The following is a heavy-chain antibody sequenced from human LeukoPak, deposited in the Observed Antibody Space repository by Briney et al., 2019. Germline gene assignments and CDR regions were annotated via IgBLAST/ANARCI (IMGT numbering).Heavy chain of an antibody. CDR3: AKARYYYGSGRSYYFDY. J-gene: IGHJ4*02. CDR2: ISYDGSNK. D-gene: IGHD3-10*01. Sequence: GRSLRLSRAASGFTFSSYGMHWVRQAPGKGLEWVAVISYDGSNKYYADSVKGRFTISRDNSKNTLYLQMNSLRAEDTAVYYCAKARYYYGSGRSYYFDYWGQGTLVTVSS. V-gene: IGHV3-30*18. CDR1: GFTFSSYG.